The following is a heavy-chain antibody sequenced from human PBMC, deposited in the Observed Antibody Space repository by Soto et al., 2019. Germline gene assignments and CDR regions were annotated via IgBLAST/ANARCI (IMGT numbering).Heavy chain of an antibody. CDR2: ISYSGST. D-gene: IGHD6-13*01. V-gene: IGHV4-59*01. CDR1: SDSTSSYY. Sequence: SETLSLTCTVASDSTSSYYWSWIRQPPGKRLEWIGYISYSGSTDYNPSLKSRVTISGDTSKNQFSLKVSSVTAADTAVYYCARGTSWQLPFDYWGQGTLVTVSS. J-gene: IGHJ4*02. CDR3: ARGTSWQLPFDY.